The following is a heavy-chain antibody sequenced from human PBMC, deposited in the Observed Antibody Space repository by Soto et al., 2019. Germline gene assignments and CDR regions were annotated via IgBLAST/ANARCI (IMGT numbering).Heavy chain of an antibody. V-gene: IGHV4-39*07. D-gene: IGHD1-1*01. CDR3: ARYDGDSWFDP. J-gene: IGHJ5*02. CDR1: GGSISSSSYY. CDR2: IYYSWST. Sequence: SETLSLTCTVSGGSISSSSYYWGWIRQPPGKGLEWIGNIYYSWSTNYNPSLKSRVTISVDTSKNQFSLKLSSVTAADTAVYYCARYDGDSWFDPWGQGTLVTVSS.